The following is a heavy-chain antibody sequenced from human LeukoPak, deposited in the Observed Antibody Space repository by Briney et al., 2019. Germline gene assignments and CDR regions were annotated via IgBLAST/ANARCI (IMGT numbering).Heavy chain of an antibody. CDR2: IYSSGST. J-gene: IGHJ4*02. D-gene: IGHD3-3*01. CDR1: GCTISSSSYY. CDR3: ASNEWSGYYFDY. Sequence: SETLSITCTVSGCTISSSSYYWGLIRQSPGQGLEWIGSIYSSGSTYYNPSLKSRVTISIDTSKNQLSLKMSSVTAADTALHYCASNEWSGYYFDYWGQGPGATVSA. V-gene: IGHV4-39*01.